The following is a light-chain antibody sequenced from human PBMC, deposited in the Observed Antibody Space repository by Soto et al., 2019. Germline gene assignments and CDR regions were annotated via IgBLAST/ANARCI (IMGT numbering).Light chain of an antibody. J-gene: IGKJ4*01. CDR3: QQYNNGPFT. CDR1: QSVSSN. CDR2: GAS. V-gene: IGKV3-15*01. Sequence: EIVMTQSPATLSVSPGERATLSCRASQSVSSNLAWYQQKPGQAPRLLIYGASTRATGIPARFSGSGSGTDFSLTSCSLQTDDVAVYYWQQYNNGPFTFSGGTKVVIK.